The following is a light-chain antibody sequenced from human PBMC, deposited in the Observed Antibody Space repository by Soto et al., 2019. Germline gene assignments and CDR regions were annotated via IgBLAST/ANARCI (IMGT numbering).Light chain of an antibody. Sequence: DIVMTQYPATLYVSPGETASLSCRASQSAGNFLAWYQQKPGQAPRLLIYYISTRATGIPARFSGSGSGTEFTLTINSLQSEDSAVYYCQQHNQWPITFGQGTRLEI. CDR1: QSAGNF. V-gene: IGKV3D-15*01. J-gene: IGKJ5*01. CDR3: QQHNQWPIT. CDR2: YIS.